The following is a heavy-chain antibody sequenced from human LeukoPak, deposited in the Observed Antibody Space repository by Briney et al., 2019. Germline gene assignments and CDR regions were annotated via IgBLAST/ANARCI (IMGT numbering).Heavy chain of an antibody. D-gene: IGHD3-3*01. CDR1: GGSVRSYY. Sequence: MSSETLSLTCTVSGGSVRSYYWSWIRQPAGKGLEWIGQIYTSGTSNYNPSLKSRLTMSVDTSKNQVSLKLSSVTAADTAVYYCARLIGGYDFWSGYPTAYYFDYWGQGTLVTVSS. CDR3: ARLIGGYDFWSGYPTAYYFDY. V-gene: IGHV4-4*07. J-gene: IGHJ4*02. CDR2: IYTSGTS.